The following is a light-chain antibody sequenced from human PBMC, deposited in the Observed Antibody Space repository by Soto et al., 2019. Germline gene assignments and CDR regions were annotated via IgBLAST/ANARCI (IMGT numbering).Light chain of an antibody. CDR2: DND. Sequence: QAVVTQPPSVSAAPGQKVTISCSGSSSNIGNNYVSWYQQIPGTAPKLLIYDNDKRPSGIPDRFSGSKSGTSATLGITGLQTGDEADFYCGTWDSSLSGVVFGGGTKVTVL. CDR3: GTWDSSLSGVV. J-gene: IGLJ2*01. V-gene: IGLV1-51*01. CDR1: SSNIGNNY.